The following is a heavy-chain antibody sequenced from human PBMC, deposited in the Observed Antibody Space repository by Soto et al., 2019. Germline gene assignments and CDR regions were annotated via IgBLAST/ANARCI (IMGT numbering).Heavy chain of an antibody. J-gene: IGHJ6*03. CDR2: VHFSGHS. D-gene: IGHD2-2*01. CDR1: VGSVRAPDW. V-gene: IGHV4-4*02. CDR3: SRVREGCSASHCYADP. Sequence: SETLSLTCTLSVGSVRAPDWWNGVRHSPDKGLEWIAEVHFSGHSNYNPSLRSRVSVSIDSSKNQFYLNLNSVTAADPAIYSCSRVREGCSASHCYADPWRKGPRITVSS.